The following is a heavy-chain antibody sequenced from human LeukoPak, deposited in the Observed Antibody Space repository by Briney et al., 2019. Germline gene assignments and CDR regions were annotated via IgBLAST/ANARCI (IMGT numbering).Heavy chain of an antibody. CDR3: AKALVYDYVWGSYPHGMDV. Sequence: PTGGSLRLSCAASGFTFSSYAMSWVRQAPGKGLEWVSAISGSGGSTYYADSVKGRFTISRDNSKNTLYLQMNSLRAEDTAVYYCAKALVYDYVWGSYPHGMDVWGKGTTVTVSS. V-gene: IGHV3-23*01. CDR2: ISGSGGST. J-gene: IGHJ6*04. CDR1: GFTFSSYA. D-gene: IGHD3-16*02.